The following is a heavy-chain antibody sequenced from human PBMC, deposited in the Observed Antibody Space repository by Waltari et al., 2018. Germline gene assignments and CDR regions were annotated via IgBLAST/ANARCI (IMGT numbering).Heavy chain of an antibody. CDR1: GFTFSSYA. CDR2: ISYDGSNK. Sequence: QVQLVESGGGVVQPGRSLRLSCAASGFTFSSYAMHWVRQAPGQGLEWVAVISYDGSNKYYADSVKGRFTISRDNSKNTLYLQMNSLRAEDTAVYYCARDPPIDIVVVPAAIPAGAFDIWGQGTMVTVSS. J-gene: IGHJ3*02. V-gene: IGHV3-30-3*01. D-gene: IGHD2-2*01. CDR3: ARDPPIDIVVVPAAIPAGAFDI.